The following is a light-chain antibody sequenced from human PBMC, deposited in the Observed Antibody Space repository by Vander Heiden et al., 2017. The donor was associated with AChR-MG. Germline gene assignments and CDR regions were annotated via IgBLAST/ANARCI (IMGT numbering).Light chain of an antibody. CDR1: QSVSSN. Sequence: EILMTQSPATLSVSPGERPTLSCRASQSVSSNLAWYQQRRGQAPKLLIHGASTRATGIPARFSGSGSGTEFTLTISSLQSEDFAVYYCQQYDSWSTFGQGTQLEIK. V-gene: IGKV3-15*01. CDR2: GAS. J-gene: IGKJ2*01. CDR3: QQYDSWST.